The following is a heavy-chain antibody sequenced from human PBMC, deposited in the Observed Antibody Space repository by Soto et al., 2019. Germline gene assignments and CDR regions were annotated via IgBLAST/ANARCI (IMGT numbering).Heavy chain of an antibody. J-gene: IGHJ4*02. D-gene: IGHD3-22*01. CDR1: GFTFSSYS. Sequence: GGSLRLSCAASGFTFSSYSMNWVRQAPGKGLEWVSYISSSSSTIYYADSVKGRFTISRDNAKNSLYLQMNSLRDEDTAVYYCARGPVYYYDSSGPKPIDYWGQGTLVTVSS. CDR2: ISSSSSTI. V-gene: IGHV3-48*02. CDR3: ARGPVYYYDSSGPKPIDY.